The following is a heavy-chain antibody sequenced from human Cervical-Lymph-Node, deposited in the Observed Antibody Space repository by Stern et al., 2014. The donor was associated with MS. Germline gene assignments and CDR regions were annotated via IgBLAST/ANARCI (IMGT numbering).Heavy chain of an antibody. Sequence: VQLVESGAAVKKPGASGKVSCKASGYTFTSYGISWVRQAPGQGLEWMGWVSAYHGNTNYAQKLQGRVTMTTDTSTSTAYMELRSLRSDDTAVYYCARDPSGYPPVLLYYGMDVWGQGTTVTVSS. D-gene: IGHD3-22*01. CDR1: GYTFTSYG. CDR3: ARDPSGYPPVLLYYGMDV. J-gene: IGHJ6*02. V-gene: IGHV1-18*01. CDR2: VSAYHGNT.